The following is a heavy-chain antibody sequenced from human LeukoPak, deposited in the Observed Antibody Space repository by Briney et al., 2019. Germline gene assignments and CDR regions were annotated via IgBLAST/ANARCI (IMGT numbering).Heavy chain of an antibody. CDR3: ARKTGDPHYYYYYMDV. V-gene: IGHV4-59*01. CDR1: GGSISSYY. J-gene: IGHJ6*03. D-gene: IGHD7-27*01. CDR2: IYYSGST. Sequence: PSETLSLTCTASGGSISSYYWSWIRQPPGKGLEWIGYIYYSGSTNYNPSLRSRVTISVDTSKNQFSLKLSSVTAADTAVYYCARKTGDPHYYYYYMDVWGKGTTVTVSS.